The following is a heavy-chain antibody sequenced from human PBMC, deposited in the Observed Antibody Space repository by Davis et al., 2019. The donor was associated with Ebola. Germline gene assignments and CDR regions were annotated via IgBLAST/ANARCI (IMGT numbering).Heavy chain of an antibody. D-gene: IGHD3-3*01. CDR2: ISGSGGST. V-gene: IGHV3-23*01. CDR3: AKDKNYDFWSGYPHDAFDI. J-gene: IGHJ3*02. Sequence: PAGSLRLSCAASGFTFSRYALSWVREAPGKGLEWVPAISGSGGSTYYADSVKGRFTISRDNSKNTLYLQMNSLRAEDTAIYYCAKDKNYDFWSGYPHDAFDIWGQGTMVTVSS. CDR1: GFTFSRYA.